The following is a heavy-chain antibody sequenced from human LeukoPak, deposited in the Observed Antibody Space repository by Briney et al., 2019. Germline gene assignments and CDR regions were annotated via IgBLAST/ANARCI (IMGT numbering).Heavy chain of an antibody. J-gene: IGHJ4*02. CDR3: ARAAVDGYNYRNSRLDY. CDR1: GYILTSYY. CDR2: INPSGGST. D-gene: IGHD5-24*01. V-gene: IGHV1-46*01. Sequence: ASVKVSCKASGYILTSYYMHWVRQAPGQGLEWMGIINPSGGSTSYAQKFQGRVTMTRDMSTSTVYMEVSSLRSEDTAVYYCARAAVDGYNYRNSRLDYWGQGTLVTVSS.